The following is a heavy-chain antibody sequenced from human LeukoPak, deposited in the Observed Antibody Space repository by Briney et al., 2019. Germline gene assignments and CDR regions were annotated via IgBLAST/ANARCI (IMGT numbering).Heavy chain of an antibody. V-gene: IGHV3-74*01. Sequence: GGSLRLSCAASGFTFSNYWMHWVRQAPGKGLVWLSRINNDGSRTDYADSVKGRFTISRDNSKNTLYLQMNSLRAEDTAVYYCARVDYYGSGSYPATFDPWGQGTLVTVSS. CDR2: INNDGSRT. CDR1: GFTFSNYW. J-gene: IGHJ5*02. D-gene: IGHD3-10*01. CDR3: ARVDYYGSGSYPATFDP.